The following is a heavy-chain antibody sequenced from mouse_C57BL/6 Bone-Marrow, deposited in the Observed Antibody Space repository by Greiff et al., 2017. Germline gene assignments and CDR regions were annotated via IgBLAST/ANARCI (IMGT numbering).Heavy chain of an antibody. CDR3: ARKNYDYDRDAMDY. D-gene: IGHD2-4*01. V-gene: IGHV2-2*01. Sequence: VKLMESGPGLVQPSQSLSITCTVSGFSLTSYGVHWVRQSPGKGLEWLGVIWSGGSTDYNAAFISRLSISKDNSKSQVFFTMNSLQADDTAIYYCARKNYDYDRDAMDYWGQGTSVTVSS. CDR2: IWSGGST. CDR1: GFSLTSYG. J-gene: IGHJ4*01.